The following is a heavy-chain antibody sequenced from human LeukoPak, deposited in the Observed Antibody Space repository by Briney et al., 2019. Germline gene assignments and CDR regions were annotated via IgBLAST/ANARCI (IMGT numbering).Heavy chain of an antibody. CDR1: GGSISSYY. Sequence: SETLSLTCTVSGGSISSYYWSWIRQPPGKGLEWIGYIYYSGSTNYNPSLKSRVTISVDTSKNQFSLKLSSVTAADTAVYYCARDKSTNSSQDYYYHHMDVWGKGTTVTVSS. D-gene: IGHD2-2*01. CDR2: IYYSGST. CDR3: ARDKSTNSSQDYYYHHMDV. J-gene: IGHJ6*03. V-gene: IGHV4-59*12.